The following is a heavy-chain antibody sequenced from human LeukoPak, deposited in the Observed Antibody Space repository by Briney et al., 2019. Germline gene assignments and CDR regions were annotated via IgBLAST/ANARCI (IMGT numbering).Heavy chain of an antibody. D-gene: IGHD5-24*01. Sequence: SETLSLTCAVYGGSFSGYYWSWIRQPPGKGLEWIGEINHSGSTNYNPSLKSRVTISVDTSKNQFSLKLSSVTAADTAVYYCARVRWLQLGHFDYWGQGSLVTVSS. CDR3: ARVRWLQLGHFDY. CDR2: INHSGST. J-gene: IGHJ4*02. V-gene: IGHV4-34*01. CDR1: GGSFSGYY.